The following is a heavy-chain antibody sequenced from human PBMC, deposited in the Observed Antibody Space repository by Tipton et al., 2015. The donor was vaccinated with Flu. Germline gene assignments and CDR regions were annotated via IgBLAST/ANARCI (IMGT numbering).Heavy chain of an antibody. CDR2: IYYSGTT. CDR1: GGSISSSTYY. Sequence: TLSLTCTVSGGSISSSTYYWGWIRQPPGKGLEWVGNIYYSGTTYYNPSLQSRVTISEDTPKNQFSLKLSSVTAADTAVYYCARDRGDGYNDDAFDIWGQGTMVTVSS. D-gene: IGHD5-24*01. V-gene: IGHV4-39*07. J-gene: IGHJ3*02. CDR3: ARDRGDGYNDDAFDI.